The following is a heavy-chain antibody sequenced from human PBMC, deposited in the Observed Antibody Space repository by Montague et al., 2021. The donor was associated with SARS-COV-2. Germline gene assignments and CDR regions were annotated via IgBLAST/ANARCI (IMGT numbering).Heavy chain of an antibody. CDR2: IDWDAGK. J-gene: IGHJ4*02. CDR1: GFSLGTSGMC. CDR3: ARMVATLGNDY. Sequence: PALVKPTQTLPLTCTFSGFSLGTSGMCVSWIRQPPGTALEWLARIDWDAGKYYSTSLKTRLTISKHTSKNQVVLTMTNMDPVDTATYYCARMVATLGNDYWGQGTLVTVSS. D-gene: IGHD5-12*01. V-gene: IGHV2-70*11.